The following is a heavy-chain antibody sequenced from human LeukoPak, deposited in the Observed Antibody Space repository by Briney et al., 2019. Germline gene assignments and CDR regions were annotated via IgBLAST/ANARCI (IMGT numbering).Heavy chain of an antibody. V-gene: IGHV4-59*01. CDR1: GGSISSYY. CDR3: AGRYSRSLDY. CDR2: IYYSGST. Sequence: SETLSLTCTVSGGSISSYYWSWIRQPPGKGLEWIGYIYYSGSTNYNPSLKSRVNISVDTSKNQFSLKLSSMTAADTAVYYCAGRYSRSLDYWGQGTLVTVSS. J-gene: IGHJ4*02. D-gene: IGHD1-26*01.